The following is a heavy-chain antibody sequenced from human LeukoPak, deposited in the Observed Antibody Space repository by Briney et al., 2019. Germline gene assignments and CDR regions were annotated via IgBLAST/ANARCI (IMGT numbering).Heavy chain of an antibody. Sequence: GRSLRLSCAASGCTFSSYGMHWVRQAPGKGLEWVAVISYDGSNKYYADSVKGRFTISRDNSKNTLYLQMNSLRAEDTAVYCCAKSGKGYYGVDVWGQGTTVTVSS. CDR2: ISYDGSNK. V-gene: IGHV3-30*18. CDR1: GCTFSSYG. J-gene: IGHJ6*02. CDR3: AKSGKGYYGVDV.